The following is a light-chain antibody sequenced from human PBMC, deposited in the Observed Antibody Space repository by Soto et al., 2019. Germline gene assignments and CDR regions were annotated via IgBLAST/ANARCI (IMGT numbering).Light chain of an antibody. CDR2: DAS. CDR3: QQRSNWLWT. V-gene: IGKV3-11*01. Sequence: EIVLTQCPATLSLSPGERATLSCRASQSIDTYLAWYQQKPGQAPRLLIYDASNRATGIPARFSGSGSGTDFTLTISSLEPEDFAVYYCQQRSNWLWTFGQGTKVEIK. CDR1: QSIDTY. J-gene: IGKJ1*01.